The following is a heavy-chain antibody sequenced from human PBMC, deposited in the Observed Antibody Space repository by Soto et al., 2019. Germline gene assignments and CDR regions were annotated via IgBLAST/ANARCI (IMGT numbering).Heavy chain of an antibody. V-gene: IGHV1-69*13. CDR1: GGTFSSHS. J-gene: IGHJ6*02. CDR3: ATGSFTSTGGRIGYHYNAMDV. CDR2: IIPIFGPA. Sequence: SVKVSCKSSGGTFSSHSINWVRQAPGQGLEWMGGIIPIFGPANFAKKFQGRATITADESTTTAYMELSSLTSEDTAVYYCATGSFTSTGGRIGYHYNAMDVWGQGTTVTVSS. D-gene: IGHD1-1*01.